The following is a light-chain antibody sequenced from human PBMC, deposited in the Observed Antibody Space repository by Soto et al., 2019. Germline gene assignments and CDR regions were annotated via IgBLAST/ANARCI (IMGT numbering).Light chain of an antibody. CDR3: QQYYSPGT. CDR2: WAS. CDR1: QSVLYSSNNKNY. V-gene: IGKV4-1*01. J-gene: IGKJ1*01. Sequence: DIVMTQSPDSLAVSLGERATINCKSSQSVLYSSNNKNYLAWYQQKAGQPPKLLIYWASTRESGVPDRFSGSGSGTDFTLTISSLQAEDVAVYYCQQYYSPGTFGQGTKVEIK.